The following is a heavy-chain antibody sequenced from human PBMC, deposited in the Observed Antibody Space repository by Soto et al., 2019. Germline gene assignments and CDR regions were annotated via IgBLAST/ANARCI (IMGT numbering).Heavy chain of an antibody. CDR1: GYTYASYD. CDR3: SQRRYVLRFLEWSSGMEG. CDR2: MNPNSGNT. Sequence: SVKVCCKASGYTYASYDISWVRPATGQGLEWMGWMNPNSGNTGYAQKFQGRVTMTRNTSIRTAYMELSRLKVEYPAVYYCSQRRYVLRFLEWSSGMEGWGQGNTVTVS. D-gene: IGHD3-3*01. J-gene: IGHJ6*02. V-gene: IGHV1-8*01.